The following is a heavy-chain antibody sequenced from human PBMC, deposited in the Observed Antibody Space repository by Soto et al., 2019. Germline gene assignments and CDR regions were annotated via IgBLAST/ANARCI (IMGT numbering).Heavy chain of an antibody. CDR1: GFTFRSYV. D-gene: IGHD3-16*01. V-gene: IGHV3-33*05. J-gene: IGHJ1*01. CDR2: TSYDGSDK. CDR3: ARWGTTGGLDV. Sequence: QVQLVESGGGVVQPGSSLRVSCVGSGFTFRSYVIHWVRQAPGKGLEWVALTSYDGSDKYYDDSVRGRFTISRDNSRNIVDLQMDSLRLEDTAIYYCARWGTTGGLDVWGQGTLV.